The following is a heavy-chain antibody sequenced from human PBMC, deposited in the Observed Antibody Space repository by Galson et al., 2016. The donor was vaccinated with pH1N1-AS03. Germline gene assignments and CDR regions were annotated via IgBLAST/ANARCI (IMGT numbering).Heavy chain of an antibody. CDR2: IYYGGRT. J-gene: IGHJ5*02. V-gene: IGHV4-59*01. D-gene: IGHD3-22*01. CDR1: NGSISTYY. Sequence: ETLSLTCTVSNGSISTYYWSWIRQPPGKGPEWIGYIYYGGRTNYNPSLKSRVTISVDPPKNQFSLKLNFVTTADPAVYFCARALRSRYYFDNWGQGTLIAVSS. CDR3: ARALRSRYYFDN.